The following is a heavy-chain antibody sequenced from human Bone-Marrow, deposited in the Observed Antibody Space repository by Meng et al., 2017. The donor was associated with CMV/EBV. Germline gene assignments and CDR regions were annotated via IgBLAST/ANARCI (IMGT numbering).Heavy chain of an antibody. V-gene: IGHV3-15*01. J-gene: IGHJ5*02. CDR2: IKSKTDGGTT. D-gene: IGHD1-26*01. CDR1: GFTVSSNY. Sequence: GGSLRLSCAASGFTVSSNYMSWVRQAPGKGLEWVGRIKSKTDGGTTDYAAPVKGRFTISRDDSKNTLYLQMNSLKTEDTAVYYCTTDSWEWFDPWGQGTLVTVSS. CDR3: TTDSWEWFDP.